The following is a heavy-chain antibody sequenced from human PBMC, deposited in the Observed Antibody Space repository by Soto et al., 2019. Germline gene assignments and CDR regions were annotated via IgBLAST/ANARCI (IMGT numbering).Heavy chain of an antibody. V-gene: IGHV1-69*13. D-gene: IGHD2-15*01. J-gene: IGHJ5*02. Sequence: SVKVSCKASGGTFSNYSISWVRQAPGQGLEWMGGIIPIFGTSNYAQKFQGRVTLTADESTNTAYMELSTLRSEDTALYYCATDVIVMVLDATRAGGRFDPWGQGTLVTVSS. CDR2: IIPIFGTS. CDR1: GGTFSNYS. CDR3: ATDVIVMVLDATRAGGRFDP.